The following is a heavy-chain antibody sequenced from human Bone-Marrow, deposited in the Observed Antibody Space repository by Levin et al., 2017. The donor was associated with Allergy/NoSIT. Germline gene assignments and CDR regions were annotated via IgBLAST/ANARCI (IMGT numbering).Heavy chain of an antibody. CDR3: ARGPPYYYDSSGYYR. D-gene: IGHD3-22*01. CDR1: GGSFSGYY. J-gene: IGHJ4*02. Sequence: SQTLSLTCAVYGGSFSGYYWSWIRQPPGKGLEWIGEINHSGSTNYNPSLKSRVTISVDTSKNQFSLKLSSVTAADTAVYYCARGPPYYYDSSGYYRWGQGTLVTVSS. CDR2: INHSGST. V-gene: IGHV4-34*01.